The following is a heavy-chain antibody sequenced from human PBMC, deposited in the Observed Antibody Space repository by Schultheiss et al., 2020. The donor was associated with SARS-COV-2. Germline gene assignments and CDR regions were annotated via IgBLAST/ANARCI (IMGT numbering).Heavy chain of an antibody. CDR3: AYWPYYYGMDV. Sequence: SGPTLVKPTQTLTLTCTFSGFSLNTREVGVTWIRQPPGAPLEWLALIYWDDDKRYSPSLRGRLTITKDTSKNQVVLTMTNVDPVDTATYYCAYWPYYYGMDVWGQGTTVTVSS. J-gene: IGHJ6*02. D-gene: IGHD2-15*01. V-gene: IGHV2-5*02. CDR1: GFSLNTREVG. CDR2: IYWDDDK.